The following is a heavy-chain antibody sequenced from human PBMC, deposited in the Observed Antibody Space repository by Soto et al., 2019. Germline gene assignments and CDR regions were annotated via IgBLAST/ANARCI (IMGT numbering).Heavy chain of an antibody. V-gene: IGHV1-46*01. J-gene: IGHJ5*02. Sequence: ASVKVSCKAPRDTFTSYYINWVRQAPGQGLEWMGVINPHGGSTAYAQKFKGRVTLTRDTSASTVYMEVSSLTSEDTAMYYCARSSGGNFGIIIEGTNWFDPWGPGTLVTVSS. CDR2: INPHGGST. D-gene: IGHD1-26*01. CDR3: ARSSGGNFGIIIEGTNWFDP. CDR1: RDTFTSYY.